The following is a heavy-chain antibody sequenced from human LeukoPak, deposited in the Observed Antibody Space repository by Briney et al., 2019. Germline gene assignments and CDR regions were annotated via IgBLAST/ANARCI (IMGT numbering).Heavy chain of an antibody. D-gene: IGHD4-23*01. J-gene: IGHJ5*02. CDR2: IWYDGSNK. CDR1: GFTFSSYG. V-gene: IGHV3-33*01. Sequence: GRSLRLSCAASGFTFSSYGMHWVRQAPGKGLEWVAVIWYDGSNKYYADSVKGRFTISRDNSKNTLYLQMNSLRAEDTAVYYCARGDYLRGMVTQFDPWVQGTLVTVSS. CDR3: ARGDYLRGMVTQFDP.